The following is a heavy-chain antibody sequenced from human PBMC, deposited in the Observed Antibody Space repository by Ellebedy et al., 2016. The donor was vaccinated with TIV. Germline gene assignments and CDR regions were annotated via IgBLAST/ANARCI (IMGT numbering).Heavy chain of an antibody. J-gene: IGHJ4*02. CDR3: ARDRDGVFDY. CDR1: GFTFSNYA. CDR2: ISGSSSRI. Sequence: GESLKISCAASGFTFSNYAMNWVRQAPGKGLEWVSYISGSSSRIYYADSVKGRFTISRDNAKNSLYLQMNSLRAEDTAVYYCARDRDGVFDYWGQGTLVTVSS. D-gene: IGHD3-10*01. V-gene: IGHV3-48*04.